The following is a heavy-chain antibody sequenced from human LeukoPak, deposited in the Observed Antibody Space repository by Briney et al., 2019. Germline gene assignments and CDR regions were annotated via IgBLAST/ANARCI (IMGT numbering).Heavy chain of an antibody. CDR3: AREFGLGDY. D-gene: IGHD3-10*01. Sequence: PGGSLRLSCAASGFTFSSYAMHWVRQAPGKGLEWVAVISYDGSNKYYADSVRGRFTISRDNSKNTLYLQMNSLRAEDTAVYYCAREFGLGDYWGQGTLVTVSS. CDR1: GFTFSSYA. J-gene: IGHJ4*02. CDR2: ISYDGSNK. V-gene: IGHV3-30*04.